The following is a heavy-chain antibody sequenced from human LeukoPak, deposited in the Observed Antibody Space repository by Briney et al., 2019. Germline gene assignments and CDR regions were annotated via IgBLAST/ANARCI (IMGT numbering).Heavy chain of an antibody. J-gene: IGHJ4*02. CDR3: ARCLVDYYDSSGGDY. CDR2: MNPNSGNT. CDR1: GYTFTGYY. Sequence: ASVKVSCKASGYTFTGYYKHWVRQATGRGLEWMGWMNPNSGNTGYAQKFQGRVTMTRNTSISTAYMELSSLRSEDTAVYYCARCLVDYYDSSGGDYWGQGTLVTVSS. V-gene: IGHV1-8*02. D-gene: IGHD3-22*01.